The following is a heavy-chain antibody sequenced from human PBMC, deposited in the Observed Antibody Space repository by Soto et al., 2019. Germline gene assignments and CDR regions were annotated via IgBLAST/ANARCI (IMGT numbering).Heavy chain of an antibody. CDR3: AHLSDTAMVQN. CDR1: GFSLSTSGVG. Sequence: QITLKESGPTLVKPTQTLTLTCTFSGFSLSTSGVGVGWIRQPPGKALEWLALIYWDDDKRYSPSLKSRLTITKHTTKNQVVLTMTNMDPVDTPTYHCAHLSDTAMVQNWGQGTLVTVSS. CDR2: IYWDDDK. V-gene: IGHV2-5*02. J-gene: IGHJ4*02. D-gene: IGHD5-18*01.